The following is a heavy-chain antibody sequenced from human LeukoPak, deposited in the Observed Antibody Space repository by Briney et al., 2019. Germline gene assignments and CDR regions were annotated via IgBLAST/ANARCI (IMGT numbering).Heavy chain of an antibody. D-gene: IGHD5-24*01. CDR3: ARRIQGMAPYYFDY. V-gene: IGHV3-23*01. J-gene: IGHJ4*02. CDR2: INAGGRYS. Sequence: GGSLRLSCVASGFTFPNYAMSWVRQAPGKGLEWVSGINAGGRYSYYADSVKGRFTISRDNSKNTLYLQMNSLRAEDTAVYYCARRIQGMAPYYFDYWGQGTLVTVSS. CDR1: GFTFPNYA.